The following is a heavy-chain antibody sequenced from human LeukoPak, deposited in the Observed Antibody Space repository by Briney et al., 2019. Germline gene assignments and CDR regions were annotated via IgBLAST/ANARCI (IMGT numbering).Heavy chain of an antibody. CDR2: IDYTGSS. CDR3: ARDTSMVRGVFTFDI. Sequence: KSSETLSLTCTVSGGAISSYYWSWVRQPPGKGLEWIGYIDYTGSSNYNPSLKSRVTISVDTSKNQFSLKLSSVTAADTAVYYCARDTSMVRGVFTFDIWGQGTMVTVSS. J-gene: IGHJ3*02. D-gene: IGHD3-10*01. CDR1: GGAISSYY. V-gene: IGHV4-59*01.